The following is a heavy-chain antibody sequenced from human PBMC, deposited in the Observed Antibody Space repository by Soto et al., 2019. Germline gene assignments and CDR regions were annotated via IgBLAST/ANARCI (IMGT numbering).Heavy chain of an antibody. CDR1: GGSISSRGSMNGRSFY. V-gene: IGHV4-39*07. CDR3: TRVPDY. Sequence: PSETLSLTCTVSGGSISSRGSMNGRSFYWSWMRQPPGKGLEWIGCIYHSGRTFYNPSLKSRVTISVDRSKNQFSLKLSSVTAADTAVYYCTRVPDYWGQGTLVTVSS. CDR2: IYHSGRT. J-gene: IGHJ4*02.